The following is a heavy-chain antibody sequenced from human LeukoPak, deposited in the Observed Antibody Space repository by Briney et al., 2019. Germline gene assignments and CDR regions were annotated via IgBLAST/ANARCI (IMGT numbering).Heavy chain of an antibody. CDR1: GFIFTDHY. CDR3: ARGSSGYYY. V-gene: IGHV3-72*01. Sequence: GASLRLSWAAAGFIFTDHYMDWVRKAPENGLEWVGRTRNKANSYNTQSSASVEGRFTISRVDSKNSLYLQIDSLKTEDTAVYYCARGSSGYYYWGQGTLVTVSS. CDR2: TRNKANSYNT. J-gene: IGHJ4*02. D-gene: IGHD3-22*01.